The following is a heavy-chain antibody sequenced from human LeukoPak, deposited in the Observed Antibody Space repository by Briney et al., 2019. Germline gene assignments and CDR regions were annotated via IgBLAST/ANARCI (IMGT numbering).Heavy chain of an antibody. D-gene: IGHD2-15*01. V-gene: IGHV3-30*04. CDR2: ISYDGSNK. CDR1: GFTFSSYA. J-gene: IGHJ4*02. CDR3: TRFRRSAQSY. Sequence: GGSLRLSCAASGFTFSSYAMHWVRQAPGKGLEWVAVISYDGSNKYYADSVKGRFTISRDNAQNSVYLHMNSLTAEDTAVYYCTRFRRSAQSYWGQGTLVTVSS.